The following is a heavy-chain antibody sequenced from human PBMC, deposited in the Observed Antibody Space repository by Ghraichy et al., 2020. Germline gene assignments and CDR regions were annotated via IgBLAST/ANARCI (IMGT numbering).Heavy chain of an antibody. CDR2: IRFDGSNK. Sequence: GESLNISCAASGFTFSSHGMHWVRQAPGKGLEWVAFIRFDGSNKYYADSVKGRFTISRDNSKNTLYLQMNSLRAEDTAVYYCAKGFVWYYDILTGYDPLDYWGQGTLVTVSS. CDR1: GFTFSSHG. J-gene: IGHJ4*02. CDR3: AKGFVWYYDILTGYDPLDY. D-gene: IGHD3-9*01. V-gene: IGHV3-30*02.